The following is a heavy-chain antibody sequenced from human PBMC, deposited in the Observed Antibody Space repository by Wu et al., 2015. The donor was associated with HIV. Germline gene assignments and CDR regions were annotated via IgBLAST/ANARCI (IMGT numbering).Heavy chain of an antibody. D-gene: IGHD6-13*01. CDR3: ARDLAAAGTGSWFDP. Sequence: QVQLVQSGAEVKKPGASVKVSCKASGYTFTGYYMHWVRQAPGQGLEWMGWINPNSGGTNYAQKFQGRVTMTRDTSISTAYMELSRLRSDDTAVYYCARDLAAAGTGSWFDPWGQGTLVTVSS. CDR2: INPNSGGT. J-gene: IGHJ5*02. CDR1: GYTFTGYY. V-gene: IGHV1-2*02.